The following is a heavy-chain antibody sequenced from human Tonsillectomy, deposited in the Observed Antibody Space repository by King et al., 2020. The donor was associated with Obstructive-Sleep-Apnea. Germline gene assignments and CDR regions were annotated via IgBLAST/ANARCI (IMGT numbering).Heavy chain of an antibody. CDR1: GYTFTAYL. D-gene: IGHD3-3*01. CDR2: INPHSGDT. V-gene: IGHV1-2*02. CDR3: ATFSSSSHFDY. J-gene: IGHJ4*02. Sequence: GQLEQSGAEVKKPGASVKVSCKASGYTFTAYLMHWVRQAPGQGLEWMGWINPHSGDTNFLQKFQGRVTMTRDTSISTAYMELTRLRSGDTAVYYCATFSSSSHFDYWGQGTLVTVSS.